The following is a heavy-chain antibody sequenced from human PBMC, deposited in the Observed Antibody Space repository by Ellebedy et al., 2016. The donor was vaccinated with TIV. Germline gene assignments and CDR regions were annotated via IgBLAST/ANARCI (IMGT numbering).Heavy chain of an antibody. CDR2: IWSDGSLK. CDR3: AREVVGGQGDMDV. Sequence: PGGSLRLSCAASGFTFSNYHMHWVRQAPGKGLEWVAVIWSDGSLKYYADSVKGRFTISRDNSKNTLYLQMNSLRAEDTAVYYCAREVVGGQGDMDVWGQGTTVTVSS. J-gene: IGHJ6*02. D-gene: IGHD2-15*01. V-gene: IGHV3-33*01. CDR1: GFTFSNYH.